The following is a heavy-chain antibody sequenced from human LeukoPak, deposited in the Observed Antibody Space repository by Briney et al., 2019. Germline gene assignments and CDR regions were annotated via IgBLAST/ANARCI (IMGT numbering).Heavy chain of an antibody. D-gene: IGHD6-13*01. Sequence: GASVKVSCKASGGTFSSYAISWVRQAPGQGLEWMGRINPCSGDTNFAQKFQGRVTMTRDTSITTAYMDLSSLTPDDTAVYFCARDQGSLTRSWYTGYWGQGTQVTVSS. CDR3: ARDQGSLTRSWYTGY. V-gene: IGHV1-2*06. CDR1: GGTFSSYA. CDR2: INPCSGDT. J-gene: IGHJ4*02.